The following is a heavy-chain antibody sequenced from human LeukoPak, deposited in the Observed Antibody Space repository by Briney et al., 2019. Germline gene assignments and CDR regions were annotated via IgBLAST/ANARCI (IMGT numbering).Heavy chain of an antibody. V-gene: IGHV1-69*05. J-gene: IGHJ5*02. CDR2: IIPIFGTA. CDR3: ARDFAGDDIVVVPAAGWFDP. D-gene: IGHD2-2*01. CDR1: GGTFSSYA. Sequence: ASVKVSCKASGGTFSSYAISWVRQAPGQGLEWMGGIIPIFGTANYAQKFQGRVTITTDESTSTAYMELSSLRSEDTAVYYCARDFAGDDIVVVPAAGWFDPWGQGTLVTVSS.